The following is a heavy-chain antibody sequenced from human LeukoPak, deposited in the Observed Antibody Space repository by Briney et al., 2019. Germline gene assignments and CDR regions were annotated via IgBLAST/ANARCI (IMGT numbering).Heavy chain of an antibody. CDR3: ARLLPASRHYFDY. D-gene: IGHD2-15*01. CDR2: IYGGGAT. Sequence: PGRSLTLSCAASGFPVSDDFLAWVRQAPGTGLEWISVIYGGGATYYADSVKGRFTISRDGSKNMLFLHMTNLSPEDGAVYYCARLLPASRHYFDYWGQGTPVTVSS. CDR1: GFPVSDDF. J-gene: IGHJ4*02. V-gene: IGHV3-53*01.